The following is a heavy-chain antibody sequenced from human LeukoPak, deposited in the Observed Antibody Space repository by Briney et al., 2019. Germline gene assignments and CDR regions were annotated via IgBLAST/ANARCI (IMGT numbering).Heavy chain of an antibody. J-gene: IGHJ4*02. D-gene: IGHD2-2*01. V-gene: IGHV3-74*01. Sequence: GGSLRLSCAASGFTFSSYWTHWVRQAPGKGLVWVARINSDGSSTNYADSVRGRFTISRDNAKNTLWLQMNSLRAEDTAVYYCARGGVTAGLDYWGQGTLVTVSS. CDR3: ARGGVTAGLDY. CDR1: GFTFSSYW. CDR2: INSDGSST.